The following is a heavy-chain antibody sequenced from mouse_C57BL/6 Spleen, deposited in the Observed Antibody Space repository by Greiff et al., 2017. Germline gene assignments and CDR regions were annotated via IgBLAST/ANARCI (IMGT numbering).Heavy chain of an antibody. V-gene: IGHV1-74*01. CDR2: IHPSDSDT. Sequence: QVQLQQPGAELVKPGASVKVSCKASGYTFTSYWMHWVKQRPGQGLEWIGRIHPSDSDTNYNQKFKGKDTLTVDKSSSTAYMQLSSLTSEDSAVYYCAIEGYYYGSSYWYFDVWGTGTTVTVSS. J-gene: IGHJ1*03. D-gene: IGHD1-1*01. CDR1: GYTFTSYW. CDR3: AIEGYYYGSSYWYFDV.